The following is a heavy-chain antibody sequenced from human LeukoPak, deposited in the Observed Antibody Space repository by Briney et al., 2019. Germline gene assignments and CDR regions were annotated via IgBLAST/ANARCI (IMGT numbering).Heavy chain of an antibody. J-gene: IGHJ5*02. V-gene: IGHV4-30-4*08. CDR2: IYYSGST. CDR1: GGSISSGDYY. CDR3: ARNGRYCSSTSCSPNWFDP. D-gene: IGHD2-2*01. Sequence: PSQTLSLTCTVSGGSISSGDYYWSWIRQPPGKGLEWIGYIYYSGSTYYNPSLKSRVTISVDTSKNQFSLKLRSVTAADTAVYYCARNGRYCSSTSCSPNWFDPWGQGTLVTVSS.